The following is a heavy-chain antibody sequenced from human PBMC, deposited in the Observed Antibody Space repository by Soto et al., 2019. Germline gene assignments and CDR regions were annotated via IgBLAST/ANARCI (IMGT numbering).Heavy chain of an antibody. Sequence: EVQLVESGGGLVKPGGSLRLSCAASGFSFSTYTMSWVRQAPGKGLEWVSSISSSSSYIYYSDSMKGRFTIFRDNAKNSLFLQMNSLRLEDTAVYYCARSSLGILRFLEWSFDYWGQGTLVTVSS. CDR2: ISSSSSYI. CDR3: ARSSLGILRFLEWSFDY. J-gene: IGHJ4*02. CDR1: GFSFSTYT. D-gene: IGHD3-3*01. V-gene: IGHV3-21*01.